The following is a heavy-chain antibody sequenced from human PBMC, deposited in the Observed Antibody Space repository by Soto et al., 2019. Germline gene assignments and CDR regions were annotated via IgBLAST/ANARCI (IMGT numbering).Heavy chain of an antibody. D-gene: IGHD2-2*01. CDR3: TKDSDQLLFSDYYYGITV. V-gene: IGHV3-30*18. CDR2: VSYDGSFK. Sequence: QVQLVESGGGVVQPGGSLRLSCEASGFTFSKFGIHWVRQAPGKGLEWVAVVSYDGSFKYYADSVKGRFTISRDNSKNIQDLQQNSRRPDDMTFYYCTKDSDQLLFSDYYYGITVVGDGTTVTVCS. CDR1: GFTFSKFG. J-gene: IGHJ6*02.